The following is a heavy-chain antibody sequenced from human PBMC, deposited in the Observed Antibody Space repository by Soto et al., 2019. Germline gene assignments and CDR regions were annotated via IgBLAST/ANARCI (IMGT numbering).Heavy chain of an antibody. CDR3: AREPRIAVAGTWFDP. CDR1: GGTFSSYA. CDR2: IIPIFGTA. V-gene: IGHV1-69*13. J-gene: IGHJ5*02. D-gene: IGHD6-19*01. Sequence: SVKVSCKASGGTFSSYAISWVRQAPGQGLEWMGGIIPIFGTANYAQKFQGRVTITADESTSTAYMELSSLRSEDTAVYYCAREPRIAVAGTWFDPWGQGTLVTVSS.